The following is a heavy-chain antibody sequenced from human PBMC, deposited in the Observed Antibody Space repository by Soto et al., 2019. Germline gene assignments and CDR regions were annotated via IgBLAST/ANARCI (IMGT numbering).Heavy chain of an antibody. CDR2: IYWNDDK. V-gene: IGHV2-5*01. J-gene: IGHJ3*01. D-gene: IGHD3-3*01. CDR3: AHRSFANDAFDV. CDR1: GFSLSTSGVG. Sequence: QITLKESGPTLVKPTQTLTLTCTFSGFSLSTSGVGVGWIRQPPGKALEWLALIYWNDDKHYRPSLKSRLTIAKDTCKNQVVLTMTNMDPVDTATYYCAHRSFANDAFDVWGQGTMVTVSS.